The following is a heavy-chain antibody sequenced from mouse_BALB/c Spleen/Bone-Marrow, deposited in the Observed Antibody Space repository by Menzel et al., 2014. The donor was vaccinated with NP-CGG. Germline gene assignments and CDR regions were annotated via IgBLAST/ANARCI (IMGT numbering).Heavy chain of an antibody. V-gene: IGHV2-6-7*01. CDR2: IWGDGST. CDR3: AREPHYYAMDY. CDR1: GFSLTGYS. J-gene: IGHJ4*01. Sequence: VKVVESGPGLVAPSQSLSITCTVSGFSLTGYSVNWVRQPPGKGLEWLGMIWGDGSTDYNSALKSRLSISKDNSKSQVLLKMNSLQTDDTARYYCAREPHYYAMDYWGQGTSVTVSS.